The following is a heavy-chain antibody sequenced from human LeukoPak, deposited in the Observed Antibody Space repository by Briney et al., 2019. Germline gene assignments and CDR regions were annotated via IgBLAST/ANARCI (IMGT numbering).Heavy chain of an antibody. V-gene: IGHV3-66*01. Sequence: PGGSLRLSCAASGFTVSSNYMSWVRQAPGKGLEWVSVIYSGGSTYYADSVKGRFTISRDNSKNTLYLQMNSLRAEDTAVYYCARDPGQVVDTAMVRYYYYYGMDVWGQGTTVTVSS. D-gene: IGHD5-18*01. J-gene: IGHJ6*02. CDR1: GFTVSSNY. CDR3: ARDPGQVVDTAMVRYYYYYGMDV. CDR2: IYSGGST.